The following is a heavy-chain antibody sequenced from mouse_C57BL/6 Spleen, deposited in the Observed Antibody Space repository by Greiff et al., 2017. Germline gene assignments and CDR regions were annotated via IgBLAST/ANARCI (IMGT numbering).Heavy chain of an antibody. CDR1: GYSFTDYN. CDR2: INPDYGTT. D-gene: IGHD1-1*02. Sequence: EVQLQESGPELVKPGASVKISCKASGYSFTDYNMNWVKQSNGKSLEWIGVINPDYGTTSYNQKFKGKATLTVDQSSSTAYMQLNSLTSEGSAVYYCERVRCDCGRAYDMEDRGQGTSVTASS. V-gene: IGHV1-39*01. CDR3: ERVRCDCGRAYDMED. J-gene: IGHJ4*01.